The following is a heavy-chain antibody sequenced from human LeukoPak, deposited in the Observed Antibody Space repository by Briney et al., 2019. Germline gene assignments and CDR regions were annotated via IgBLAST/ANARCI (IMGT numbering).Heavy chain of an antibody. CDR1: GFTFSRYA. D-gene: IGHD6-19*01. CDR3: AKIQAAGIAVVLVDH. V-gene: IGHV3-23*01. J-gene: IGHJ4*02. CDR2: ISDTGDTR. Sequence: PGGSVRLSCAASGFTFSRYAMSWVRQAPGKGLASVSSISDTGDTRSYADSAKGRFTISRDNSKSTLYLHMNSLRAEDTAIYYCAKIQAAGIAVVLVDHWGQGTLVTVPS.